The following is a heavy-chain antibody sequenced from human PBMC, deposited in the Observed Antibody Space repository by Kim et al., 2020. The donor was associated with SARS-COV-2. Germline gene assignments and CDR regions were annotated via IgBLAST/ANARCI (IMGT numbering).Heavy chain of an antibody. CDR2: IYSGGST. V-gene: IGHV3-53*01. D-gene: IGHD2-15*01. J-gene: IGHJ2*01. CDR3: ARAGGYCSGGSYYIYWYFDR. CDR1: GFTVSSNY. Sequence: GGSLRLSCAASGFTVSSNYMSWVRQAPGKGLEWVSVIYSGGSTYYEDSVKGRFTISRDNSKNTLYLQMNSLRADDTAAYYCARAGGYCSGGSYYIYWYFDRWGRGTLVTVSS.